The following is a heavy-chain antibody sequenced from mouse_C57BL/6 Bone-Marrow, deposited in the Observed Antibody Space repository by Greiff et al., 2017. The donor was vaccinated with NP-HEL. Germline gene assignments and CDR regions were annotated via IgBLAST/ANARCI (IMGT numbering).Heavy chain of an antibody. D-gene: IGHD4-1*01. CDR2: IDPSDSYT. CDR1: GYTFTSYW. J-gene: IGHJ1*03. CDR3: ARRLTGGRYWYFDV. V-gene: IGHV1-69*01. Sequence: QVQLQQPGAELVMPGASVKLSCKASGYTFTSYWMHWVKQRPGQGLEWIGEIDPSDSYTNYNQKFKGKSTLTVDKSSSTAYMQLSSLTSEDSAVYYGARRLTGGRYWYFDVWGTGTTVTVSS.